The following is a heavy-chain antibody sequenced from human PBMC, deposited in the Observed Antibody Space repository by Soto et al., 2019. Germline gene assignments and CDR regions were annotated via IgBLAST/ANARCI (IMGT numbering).Heavy chain of an antibody. D-gene: IGHD2-2*01. CDR3: ARQGYCSSTSCSHGMDV. V-gene: IGHV5-10-1*01. CDR1: GYSFTSYW. Sequence: GESLKISCKGSGYSFTSYWISWVRQMPGKGLEWMGRIDPSDSYTNYSPSFQGHVTISADKSISTAYLQWSSLKASDTAMYYCARQGYCSSTSCSHGMDVWGQGTTVTVS. CDR2: IDPSDSYT. J-gene: IGHJ6*02.